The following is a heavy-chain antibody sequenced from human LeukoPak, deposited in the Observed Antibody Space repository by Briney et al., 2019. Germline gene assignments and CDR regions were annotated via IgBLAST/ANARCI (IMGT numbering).Heavy chain of an antibody. V-gene: IGHV1-8*01. CDR1: GYTFTSYD. CDR2: MNPDSGNT. CDR3: ARGFEGTDPSHYYYYYMDV. J-gene: IGHJ6*03. D-gene: IGHD1-1*01. Sequence: WASVKVSCKASGYTFTSYDINWVRQATGQGLEWMGWMNPDSGNTGYAQKFQGRVTMTRNTSISTAYMELSSPRSEDTAVYYCARGFEGTDPSHYYYYYMDVWGKGTTVTISS.